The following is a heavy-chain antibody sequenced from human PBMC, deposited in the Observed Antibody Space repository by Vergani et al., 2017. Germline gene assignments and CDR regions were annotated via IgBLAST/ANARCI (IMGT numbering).Heavy chain of an antibody. V-gene: IGHV3-11*05. J-gene: IGHJ1*01. Sequence: QVQLVESGGGLFKPGGSLRLSCAASGFTFSAYYMSWIRQAPGKGLEWVSYISSSSSYPNYADSVKGRFTISRDTARNSLYLQMNSLRAEDTAVYYCARDGLVVVPAASGDFQHWGQGTLVTVAS. CDR2: ISSSSSYP. CDR1: GFTFSAYY. D-gene: IGHD2-2*01. CDR3: ARDGLVVVPAASGDFQH.